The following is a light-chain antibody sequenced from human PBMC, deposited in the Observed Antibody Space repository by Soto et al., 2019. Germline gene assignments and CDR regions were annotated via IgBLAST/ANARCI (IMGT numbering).Light chain of an antibody. J-gene: IGLJ1*01. CDR1: KNDIGVYDF. V-gene: IGLV2-8*01. CDR3: KSYAGSNTYV. Sequence: ALTQPPSASGAPGESVTISCTGTKNDIGVYDFVSWYQHHPGKAPRLIIYEVVQRPSGVPDRFSGSKSGNTASLTVSGLQAADEADYFCKSYAGSNTYVFGSGTKVTLL. CDR2: EVV.